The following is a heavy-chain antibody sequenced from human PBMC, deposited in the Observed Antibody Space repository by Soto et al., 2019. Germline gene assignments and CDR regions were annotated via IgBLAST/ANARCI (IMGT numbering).Heavy chain of an antibody. CDR3: AHGDPLDFHF. D-gene: IGHD3-10*01. CDR2: IYWNGIE. CDR1: GFSLTTSGAA. V-gene: IGHV2-5*01. J-gene: IGHJ4*02. Sequence: QITLRESGPALVKPTQTLTLTCTFSGFSLTTSGAAVGWIRQPPGKALEWLALIYWNGIERYSPSLKSRLSITKDTSKNHVVLTMANRDPVDTATYYCAHGDPLDFHFWGQGTLVTVSP.